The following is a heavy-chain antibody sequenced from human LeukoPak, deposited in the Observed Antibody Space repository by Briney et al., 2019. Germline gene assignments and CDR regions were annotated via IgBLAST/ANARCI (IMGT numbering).Heavy chain of an antibody. CDR2: ISSNGGST. V-gene: IGHV3-64D*09. J-gene: IGHJ4*02. CDR1: GFTFSSYA. Sequence: PGGSLRLSCSASGFTFSSYAMHWVRQAPGKGLEYVSAISSNGGSTYHADSVKGRFTISRDNSKNTLYLQMSSLRAEDTAVYYCVKRSPPHLALWFGEPLDYWGQGTLVTVSS. D-gene: IGHD3-10*01. CDR3: VKRSPPHLALWFGEPLDY.